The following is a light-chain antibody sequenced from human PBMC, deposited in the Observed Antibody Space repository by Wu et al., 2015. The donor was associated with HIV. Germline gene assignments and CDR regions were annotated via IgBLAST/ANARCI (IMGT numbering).Light chain of an antibody. J-gene: IGKJ1*01. V-gene: IGKV1-5*03. CDR3: QHYNSYWT. Sequence: DIQMTQSPSTLSASVGDRVTITCRASQSISSWLAWYQQKPGKAPKLLIYKASSLESWVPSRFSGSGYGTEFTLTISSLQPDDFATYYCQHYNSYWTFGQGTKVEIK. CDR1: QSISSW. CDR2: KAS.